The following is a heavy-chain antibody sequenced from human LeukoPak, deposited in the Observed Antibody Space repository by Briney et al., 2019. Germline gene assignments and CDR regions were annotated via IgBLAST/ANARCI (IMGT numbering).Heavy chain of an antibody. CDR2: ISSSGNTI. J-gene: IGHJ4*02. CDR1: GFTFSSYW. Sequence: GGSLRLSCAASGFTFSSYWMSWVRQAPGKGLEWVSYISSSGNTIYYADSVKGRFTISRDNAKNSLYLQMNSLRAEDTAVYYCAREDYGSGSYYFEYWGQGTLVTVSS. CDR3: AREDYGSGSYYFEY. D-gene: IGHD3-10*01. V-gene: IGHV3-48*04.